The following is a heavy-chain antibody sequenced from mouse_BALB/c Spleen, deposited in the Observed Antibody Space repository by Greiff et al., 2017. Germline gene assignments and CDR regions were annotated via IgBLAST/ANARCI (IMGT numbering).Heavy chain of an antibody. V-gene: IGHV14-3*02. D-gene: IGHD2-1*01. Sequence: EVQLQQSGAELVRSGASVKLSCTASGFNIKDTYMHWVKQRPEQGLEWIGRIDPANGNTKYDPKFQGKATITADTSSNTAYLQLSSLTSEDTAVYYCASGNWYAMDYWGQGTSVTVSS. CDR3: ASGNWYAMDY. CDR1: GFNIKDTY. CDR2: IDPANGNT. J-gene: IGHJ4*01.